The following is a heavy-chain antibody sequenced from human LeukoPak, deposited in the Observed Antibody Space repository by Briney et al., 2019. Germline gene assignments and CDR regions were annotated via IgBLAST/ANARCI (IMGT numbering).Heavy chain of an antibody. Sequence: GASVKVSCKASGYTFTGYYMHWVRQAPGQGLEWMGWINPNSGGTNYAQKFQGRVTMTRDTSISTAYMELSRLRSDDTAVYYCARDSVSSSYGYSYWGQGTLVTVSS. CDR3: ARDSVSSSYGYSY. CDR2: INPNSGGT. J-gene: IGHJ4*02. V-gene: IGHV1-2*02. D-gene: IGHD5-18*01. CDR1: GYTFTGYY.